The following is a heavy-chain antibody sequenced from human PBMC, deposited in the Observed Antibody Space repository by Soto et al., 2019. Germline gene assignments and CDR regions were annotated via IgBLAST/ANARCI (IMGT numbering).Heavy chain of an antibody. J-gene: IGHJ3*01. CDR3: GRITLKTSVVTFDF. CDR2: VTSDGSNK. V-gene: IGHV3-30-3*01. CDR1: GFTFSTYA. Sequence: GGSLRLSCAASGFTFSTYALHWVRQAPGKGLEWVATVTSDGSNKYHADSVEGRFTISRDDSKNTLYLQLNSLRAEDTAVYYCGRITLKTSVVTFDFWGQGTMVTVSS. D-gene: IGHD3-22*01.